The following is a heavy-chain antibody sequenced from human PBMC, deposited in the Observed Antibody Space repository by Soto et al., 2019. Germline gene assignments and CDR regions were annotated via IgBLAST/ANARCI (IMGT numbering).Heavy chain of an antibody. CDR3: ARGGGNSDWYSAFDI. V-gene: IGHV3-74*01. D-gene: IGHD6-19*01. Sequence: EVQLVESGGGLVQPVGSLRLSCAATGFTFSTYWVHWVRQAPGKGLVWVSRINSDGSTTNYADSVKGRFTISRDNAKNTLYLQMNSLRAEDTAVYYCARGGGNSDWYSAFDIWGQGTMVTVSS. CDR1: GFTFSTYW. J-gene: IGHJ3*02. CDR2: INSDGSTT.